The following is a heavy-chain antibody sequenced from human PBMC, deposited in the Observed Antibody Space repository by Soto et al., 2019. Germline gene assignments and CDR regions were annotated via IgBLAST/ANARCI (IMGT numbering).Heavy chain of an antibody. CDR1: GFTFSSYS. D-gene: IGHD1-26*01. CDR2: ISSSSSYI. J-gene: IGHJ6*02. V-gene: IGHV3-21*04. Sequence: GGSLRLSCAASGFTFSSYSMNWVRQAPGKGLEWVSSISSSSSYIYYADSVKGRFTISRDNSKSTLYLQMNSLRAEDTAVYYCGKGRSYYYYYGVDVWGQGTTVTVSS. CDR3: GKGRSYYYYYGVDV.